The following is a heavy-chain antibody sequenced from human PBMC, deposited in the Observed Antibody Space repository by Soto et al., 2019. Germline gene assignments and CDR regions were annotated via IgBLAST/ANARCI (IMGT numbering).Heavy chain of an antibody. J-gene: IGHJ6*02. D-gene: IGHD2-15*01. CDR2: IYWDDDK. CDR1: GFSLSTSGVG. V-gene: IGHV2-5*02. Sequence: QITLKESGPPLMKPTQTLTLTCTFSGFSLSTSGVGVAWIRQPPGKALEWLALIYWDDDKRYRPSLETRLTVTKDTSKNQVVVSMTNMDSVDTATYYCAYLPCSGGSCYWFSYSGMDVWGQGTTVTVSS. CDR3: AYLPCSGGSCYWFSYSGMDV.